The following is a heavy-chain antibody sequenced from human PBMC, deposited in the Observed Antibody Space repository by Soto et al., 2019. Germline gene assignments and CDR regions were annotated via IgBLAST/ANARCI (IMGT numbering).Heavy chain of an antibody. J-gene: IGHJ6*02. D-gene: IGHD1-26*01. CDR2: ISAYNGNR. CDR3: ARGGDECSNSGCGYIYDGMDV. CDR1: GYTFSHYG. V-gene: IGHV1-18*01. Sequence: APGKVSCKASGYTFSHYGIGWVRQAPGQGLEWMGWISAYNGNRHFAEGLQGRITMTTNTTTSTADMELRSLSSDDTAVYYCARGGDECSNSGCGYIYDGMDVWGQGTTVTVSS.